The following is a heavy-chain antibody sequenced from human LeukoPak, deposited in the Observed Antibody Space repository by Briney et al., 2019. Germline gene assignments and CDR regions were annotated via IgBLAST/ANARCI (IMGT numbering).Heavy chain of an antibody. V-gene: IGHV4-61*01. Sequence: PSETLSLTCTVSGVSVSSGSYYWSWIRQPPGKGLEWIGYIYYSGSTNYNPSLKSRVTISVDTSKNQFSLKLSSVTAADTAVYYCARVRSSDDAFDIWGQGTMVTVSS. CDR1: GVSVSSGSYY. CDR3: ARVRSSDDAFDI. D-gene: IGHD6-6*01. CDR2: IYYSGST. J-gene: IGHJ3*02.